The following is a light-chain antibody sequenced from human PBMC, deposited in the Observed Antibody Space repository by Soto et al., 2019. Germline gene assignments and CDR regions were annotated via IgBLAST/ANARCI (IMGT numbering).Light chain of an antibody. CDR1: NSDVGGYNF. CDR2: DGS. Sequence: QSVLTQPASVSGSPGQSITISCTGTNSDVGGYNFVSWYQQHPGKAPKLMIYDGSNRPSGVSNSFSGSKSGNTASLNISGLQAEDEADYYCSSYTSRSIPYVFGIGTKLTVL. CDR3: SSYTSRSIPYV. V-gene: IGLV2-14*01. J-gene: IGLJ1*01.